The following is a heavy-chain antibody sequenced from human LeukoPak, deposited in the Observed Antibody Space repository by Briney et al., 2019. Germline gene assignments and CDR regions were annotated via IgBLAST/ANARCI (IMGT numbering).Heavy chain of an antibody. V-gene: IGHV3-7*05. Sequence: GGSLRLSCAASGFTFSRYWMTWVRQAPGKGLEWVANTKQDGSGKYYVDSVKGRFTISRDNAKNSLHLQMNSLRAEDTAVYYCARGGYFFDYWGQGTLVTVSS. J-gene: IGHJ4*02. CDR1: GFTFSRYW. CDR2: TKQDGSGK. CDR3: ARGGYFFDY.